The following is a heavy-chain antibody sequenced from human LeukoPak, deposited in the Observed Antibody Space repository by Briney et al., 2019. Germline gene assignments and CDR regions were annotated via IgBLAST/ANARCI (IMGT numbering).Heavy chain of an antibody. J-gene: IGHJ5*02. Sequence: GGSLRLSCAASGFTFASYAMTWVRQAPGKGLEWVSSISATDGTTYYADSLRGRFTISRDNSKNTLFLQMNTLRAEDTALYYCVACSGASCYGVRFDPWGQGTLVTVSS. CDR3: VACSGASCYGVRFDP. CDR1: GFTFASYA. CDR2: ISATDGTT. V-gene: IGHV3-23*01. D-gene: IGHD2-2*01.